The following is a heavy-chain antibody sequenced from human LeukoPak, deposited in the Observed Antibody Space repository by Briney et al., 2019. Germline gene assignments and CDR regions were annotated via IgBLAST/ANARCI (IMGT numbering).Heavy chain of an antibody. CDR1: GYTFTSYD. J-gene: IGHJ4*02. D-gene: IGHD2-2*01. Sequence: ASVKVSCKASGYTFTSYDINWVRQATGQGLEWMGWISAYNGNTNYAQKLQGRVTMTTDTSTSTAYMELRSLRSDDTAVYYCARPNCSSTSCYLDYWGQGTLVTVSS. CDR2: ISAYNGNT. V-gene: IGHV1-18*01. CDR3: ARPNCSSTSCYLDY.